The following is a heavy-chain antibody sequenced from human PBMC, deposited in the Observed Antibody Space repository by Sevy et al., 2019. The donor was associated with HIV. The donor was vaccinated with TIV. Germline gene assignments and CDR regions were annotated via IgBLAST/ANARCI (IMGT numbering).Heavy chain of an antibody. CDR2: IWYDATNK. Sequence: GGSVRLSCAASGFSISGYGMHWVRQAPGKGLAWVAVIWYDATNKEYADSVKGRFTISRDNSKNTLYLQMNSLRADDTAVHYCAREDILVGGIGYYFHSWGQGTLVTVSS. D-gene: IGHD6-19*01. CDR1: GFSISGYG. CDR3: AREDILVGGIGYYFHS. V-gene: IGHV3-33*01. J-gene: IGHJ4*02.